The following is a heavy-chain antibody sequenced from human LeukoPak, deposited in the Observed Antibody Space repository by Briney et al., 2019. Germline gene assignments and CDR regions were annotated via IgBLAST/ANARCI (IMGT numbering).Heavy chain of an antibody. Sequence: QSGGSLRLSCAASGFTFSSYAMSWVRQAPGKGLEWVANIKQNESDKYYVDSVKGRFTISRDNAKNSLYLQMNSLRAEDTAVYYCARVRYCSSTSCQYFDYWGQGTLVTASP. CDR3: ARVRYCSSTSCQYFDY. V-gene: IGHV3-7*03. CDR2: IKQNESDK. CDR1: GFTFSSYA. J-gene: IGHJ4*02. D-gene: IGHD2-2*01.